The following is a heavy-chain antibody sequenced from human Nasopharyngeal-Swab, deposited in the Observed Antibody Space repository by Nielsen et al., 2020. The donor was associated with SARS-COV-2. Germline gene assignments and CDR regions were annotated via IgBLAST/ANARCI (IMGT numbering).Heavy chain of an antibody. CDR3: ARDPGSGSFYFDY. CDR2: INHSGST. D-gene: IGHD3-22*01. Sequence: PGKGPEWIGEINHSGSTNYNPSLKSRVTISVDTSKNQFSLKLSSVTAADTAVYYCARDPGSGSFYFDYWGQGTLVTVSS. J-gene: IGHJ4*02. V-gene: IGHV4-34*01.